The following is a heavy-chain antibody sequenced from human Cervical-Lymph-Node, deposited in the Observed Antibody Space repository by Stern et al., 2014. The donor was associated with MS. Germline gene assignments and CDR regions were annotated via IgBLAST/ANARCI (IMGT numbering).Heavy chain of an antibody. CDR1: GFTFSAYG. CDR2: ISADGTLK. J-gene: IGHJ5*02. Sequence: VQLVESGGGVVQPGRSLRLSCAASGFTFSAYGMHWVRQAPGKGLEWVAVISADGTLKFYGDSVKGRFTISRDNSKNTLFLQMNSLRAEYTAVYYCAKGDNWRRLNPWGQGTLVTVSS. D-gene: IGHD1-20*01. CDR3: AKGDNWRRLNP. V-gene: IGHV3-30*18.